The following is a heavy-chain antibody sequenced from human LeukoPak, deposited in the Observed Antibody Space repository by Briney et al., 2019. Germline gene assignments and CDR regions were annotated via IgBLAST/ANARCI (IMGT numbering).Heavy chain of an antibody. Sequence: SVKVSCKASGYTFTSYYMHWVRQAPGQGLEWMGGIIPIFGTANYAQKFQGRVTITADESTSTAYMELSSLRSEDTAVYYCARDPYYGSGSLDYWGQGTLVTVSS. CDR3: ARDPYYGSGSLDY. CDR1: GYTFTSYY. CDR2: IIPIFGTA. D-gene: IGHD3-10*01. V-gene: IGHV1-69*13. J-gene: IGHJ4*02.